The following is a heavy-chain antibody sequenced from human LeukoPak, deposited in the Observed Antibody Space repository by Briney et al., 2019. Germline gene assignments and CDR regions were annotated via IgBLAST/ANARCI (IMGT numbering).Heavy chain of an antibody. CDR2: ISGSGGST. CDR3: TKEPLLRVSYNCFDP. CDR1: GFTFSSYA. J-gene: IGHJ5*02. D-gene: IGHD3-9*01. V-gene: IGHV3-23*01. Sequence: GGSLRLSCAASGFTFSSYAMSWVRQAPGKGLEWVSAISGSGGSTYYADSVKGRFTISRDNSKNTLYLQMNSLRAEDTAVYYCTKEPLLRVSYNCFDPWGQGTLVTVSS.